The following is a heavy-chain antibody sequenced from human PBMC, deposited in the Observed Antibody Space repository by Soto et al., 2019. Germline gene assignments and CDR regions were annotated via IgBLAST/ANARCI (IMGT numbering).Heavy chain of an antibody. D-gene: IGHD3-9*01. V-gene: IGHV4-39*01. CDR3: ASASIFYDILTGYLFSAFDI. Sequence: PSETLSLTCTVSGGSISSSSYYLGWIRPPPGKGLEWIGNIYYSGRTYYNPSLKSRVTISVDTSKNQFSLKLNSVTAADTAVYYCASASIFYDILTGYLFSAFDIWGQGAMVTVSS. CDR2: IYYSGRT. J-gene: IGHJ3*02. CDR1: GGSISSSSYY.